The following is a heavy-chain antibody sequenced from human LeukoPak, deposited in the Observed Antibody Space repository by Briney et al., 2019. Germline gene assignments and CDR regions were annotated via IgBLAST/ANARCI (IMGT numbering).Heavy chain of an antibody. J-gene: IGHJ3*02. D-gene: IGHD3-22*01. V-gene: IGHV4-59*01. CDR2: IYYSGST. CDR3: ARDRVAGHCYDMGGPQSAFDI. Sequence: PSETLSLTCTVSGGSISSYYWSWIRQPPGKGLEWIGYIYYSGSTNYNPSLKSRVTISVDTSKNQFSLKLSSVTAADTAVYYCARDRVAGHCYDMGGPQSAFDIWGQGTMVTVSS. CDR1: GGSISSYY.